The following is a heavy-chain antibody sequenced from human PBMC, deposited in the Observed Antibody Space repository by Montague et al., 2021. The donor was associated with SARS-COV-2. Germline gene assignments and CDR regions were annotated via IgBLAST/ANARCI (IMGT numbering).Heavy chain of an antibody. J-gene: IGHJ4*02. CDR2: ISYDGSNK. D-gene: IGHD2-15*01. CDR1: GFTFSSYA. Sequence: SLRLSFSASGFTFSSYAMHWVRQAPGKGLEWVAVISYDGSNKYYADSVKGRFTISRDNSKNTLYLQMNSLRAEDTAVYYCARDLAVVAATPFGYWGQGTLVTVSS. CDR3: ARDLAVVAATPFGY. V-gene: IGHV3-30*04.